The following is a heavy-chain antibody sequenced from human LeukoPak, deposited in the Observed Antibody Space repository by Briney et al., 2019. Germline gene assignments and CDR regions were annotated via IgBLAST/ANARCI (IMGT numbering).Heavy chain of an antibody. D-gene: IGHD3-22*01. J-gene: IGHJ4*02. V-gene: IGHV3-7*01. Sequence: GGSLRLSCAASGFTFSSYWMSWVRQAPGKGLEWVANIKQDGSEKYYVDSVKGRFTISRDNAKNSLYLQMNSLRAEDTAVYYCAREADSSGYYRSYFDYWGQGTLVTVSS. CDR2: IKQDGSEK. CDR3: AREADSSGYYRSYFDY. CDR1: GFTFSSYW.